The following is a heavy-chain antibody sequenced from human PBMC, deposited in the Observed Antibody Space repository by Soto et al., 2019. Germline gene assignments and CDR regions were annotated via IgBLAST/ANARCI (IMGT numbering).Heavy chain of an antibody. CDR2: VYRTGST. D-gene: IGHD5-18*01. CDR3: ARDPLWGTAMVLWYFDL. CDR1: GGSISTSNW. J-gene: IGHJ2*01. Sequence: SETLSLTCAVSGGSISTSNWWSWVRQPPGKGLEWIGEVYRTGSTNYNPSLESRLTISVDKSKNQFSLKLTSVTAADTAVYYCARDPLWGTAMVLWYFDLWGRGTLVT. V-gene: IGHV4-4*02.